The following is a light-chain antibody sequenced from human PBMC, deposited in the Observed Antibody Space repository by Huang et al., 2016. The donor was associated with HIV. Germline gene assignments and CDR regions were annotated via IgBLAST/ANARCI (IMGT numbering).Light chain of an antibody. V-gene: IGKV4-1*01. Sequence: SLGERATINCKSSQSVLYSSNNKNYLAWYQQKPGQPPKLLIYWASTRESGVPDRFSGSGSGTDFTLTISSLQAEDVAVYYCQQYYSASCTFGGGTKVEIK. CDR3: QQYYSASCT. J-gene: IGKJ4*01. CDR2: WAS. CDR1: QSVLYSSNNKNY.